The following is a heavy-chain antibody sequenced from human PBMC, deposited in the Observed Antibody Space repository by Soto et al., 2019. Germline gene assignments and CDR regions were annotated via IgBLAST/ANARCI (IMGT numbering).Heavy chain of an antibody. V-gene: IGHV1-2*02. CDR2: INPNSGGT. Sequence: ASVKVSCKASGYTFTGYYMHWVRQAPGQGLEWMGWINPNSGGTNYAQKFQGRVTMTRDTSISTAYMELSRLRSDDTAVYYCARGPDYYDSSGRLFYYYYYGMDVWGQGTTVTAP. J-gene: IGHJ6*02. CDR1: GYTFTGYY. D-gene: IGHD3-22*01. CDR3: ARGPDYYDSSGRLFYYYYYGMDV.